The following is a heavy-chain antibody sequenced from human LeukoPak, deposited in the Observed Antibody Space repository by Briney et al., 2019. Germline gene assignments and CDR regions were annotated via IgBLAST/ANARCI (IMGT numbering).Heavy chain of an antibody. J-gene: IGHJ6*03. CDR1: GGSISSYY. CDR3: ARAHGDFWSGYYPYYYYYYYMDV. CDR2: IYYSGST. V-gene: IGHV4-59*01. Sequence: SETLSLTCTVSGGSISSYYWSWIRQPPGKGLEWIGYIYYSGSTNYNPSLKSRVTISVDTSKNQFSLKLSSVTAADTAVYYCARAHGDFWSGYYPYYYYYYYMDVWGKGTTVTVSS. D-gene: IGHD3-3*01.